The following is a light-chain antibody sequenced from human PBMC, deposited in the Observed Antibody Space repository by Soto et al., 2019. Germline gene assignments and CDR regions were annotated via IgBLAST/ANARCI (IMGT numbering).Light chain of an antibody. CDR3: SSYAGSNNWV. V-gene: IGLV2-8*01. CDR2: EVS. CDR1: SSDVGDYNY. J-gene: IGLJ3*02. Sequence: QSALTQPPSASGSPGQSVTISCTGTSSDVGDYNYVSWYQQHPGKAPKLMIYEVSKRPSGVPDRFSGSKSGNTASLTVSGLQAEXEADYYCSSYAGSNNWVFGGGTKLTVL.